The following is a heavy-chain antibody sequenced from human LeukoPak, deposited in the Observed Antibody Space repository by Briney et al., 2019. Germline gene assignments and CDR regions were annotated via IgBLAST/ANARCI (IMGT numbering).Heavy chain of an antibody. CDR1: GFTFSSYG. CDR2: IWYDGSNK. CDR3: ARKYSSFRYFDY. J-gene: IGHJ4*02. Sequence: GGSLRLSCAASGFTFSSYGMHWVRQAPGKGLEWVAVIWYDGSNKYYADSVKGRFTISRDNSKNTLYLQMNSPRAEDTAVYYCARKYSSFRYFDYWGQGTLATVSS. D-gene: IGHD6-6*01. V-gene: IGHV3-33*01.